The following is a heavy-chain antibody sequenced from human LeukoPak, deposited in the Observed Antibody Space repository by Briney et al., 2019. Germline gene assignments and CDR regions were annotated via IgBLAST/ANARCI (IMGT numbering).Heavy chain of an antibody. J-gene: IGHJ4*02. CDR1: GYTFTSYY. CDR2: INPSGGST. Sequence: ASVKVSCKAPGYTFTSYYMHWVRQAPGQGLEWMGIINPSGGSTSYAQKFQGRVTMTRDTSTSTVYMELSSLRSEDTAVYYCARGGVLRYFDWLLPFDYWGQGTLVTVSS. V-gene: IGHV1-46*01. D-gene: IGHD3-9*01. CDR3: ARGGVLRYFDWLLPFDY.